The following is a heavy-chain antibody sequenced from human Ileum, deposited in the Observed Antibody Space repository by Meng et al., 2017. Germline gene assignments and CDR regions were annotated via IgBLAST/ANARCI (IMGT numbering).Heavy chain of an antibody. CDR2: MNPNSGNT. J-gene: IGHJ5*02. V-gene: IGHV1-8*01. CDR1: GNTFTSYD. CDR3: ARGQGSGSYYVWFDP. Sequence: QVQRVQSGAEMKKPGATVKVSCKASGNTFTSYDMNWVRQATGQGIEWMGWMNPNSGNTGYAQKFQGRVTMTRNTSISTAYMELSSLRSEDTAVYYCARGQGSGSYYVWFDPWGQGTLVTVSS. D-gene: IGHD1-26*01.